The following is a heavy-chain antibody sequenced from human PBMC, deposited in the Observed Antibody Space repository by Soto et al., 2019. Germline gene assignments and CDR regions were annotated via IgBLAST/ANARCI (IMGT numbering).Heavy chain of an antibody. J-gene: IGHJ4*02. D-gene: IGHD3-10*01. Sequence: PSETLSLTCTVSCGSISSYYWSWIRQPPGKGLEWIGYIYYSGSTNYNPSLKSRVTISVDTSKNQFSLKLSSVTAADTAVYYCARDRYYGSGSLNYFDYWGQGTLVTVSS. CDR1: CGSISSYY. CDR2: IYYSGST. CDR3: ARDRYYGSGSLNYFDY. V-gene: IGHV4-59*01.